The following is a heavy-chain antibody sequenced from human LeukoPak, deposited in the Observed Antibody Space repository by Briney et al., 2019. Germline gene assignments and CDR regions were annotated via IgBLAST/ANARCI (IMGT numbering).Heavy chain of an antibody. Sequence: GGSLRLSCATSGFMISSYEMNWVRQAPGKGLEWISYIRSSGSTIYYADSVKGRFTISRDNAKNSLWLQMNSLRAEDTAVYYCARELFGSSWPQGYYYHGMDVWGKGPTVTVSS. CDR3: ARELFGSSWPQGYYYHGMDV. CDR1: GFMISSYE. J-gene: IGHJ6*04. V-gene: IGHV3-48*03. D-gene: IGHD6-13*01. CDR2: IRSSGSTI.